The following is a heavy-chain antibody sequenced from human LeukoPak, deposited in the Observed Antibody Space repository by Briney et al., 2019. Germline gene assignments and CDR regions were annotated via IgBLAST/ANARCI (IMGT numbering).Heavy chain of an antibody. D-gene: IGHD3-9*01. Sequence: GESLKISCKGSGYSFTSYWIGWVRQMPGKGLECMGIIYPGDSDTRYSPSFQGQVTISADKSISTAYLQWSSLKASDTAMYYCARPLNDILTGYYNPPHYWGQGTLVTVSS. V-gene: IGHV5-51*01. J-gene: IGHJ4*02. CDR3: ARPLNDILTGYYNPPHY. CDR2: IYPGDSDT. CDR1: GYSFTSYW.